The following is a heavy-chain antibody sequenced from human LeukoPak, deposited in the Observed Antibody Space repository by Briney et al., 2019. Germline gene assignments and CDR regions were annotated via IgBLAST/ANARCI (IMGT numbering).Heavy chain of an antibody. CDR1: GFTFSSYS. Sequence: GGTLRLSCAASGFTFSSYSMNWARQAPGKGLEWVSSISSSSSYIYYADSVKGRFTISRDNAKNSLYLQMNSLRAEDTAVYYCARAPRADFWSGYYFDYWGQGTLVTVSS. CDR2: ISSSSSYI. D-gene: IGHD3-3*01. CDR3: ARAPRADFWSGYYFDY. J-gene: IGHJ4*02. V-gene: IGHV3-21*01.